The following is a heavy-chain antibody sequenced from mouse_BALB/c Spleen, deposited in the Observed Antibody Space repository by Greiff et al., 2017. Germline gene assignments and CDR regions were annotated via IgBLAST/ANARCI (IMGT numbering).Heavy chain of an antibody. CDR2: ISNGGGST. CDR1: GFTFSSYT. CDR3: ARHYYGSSYGFAY. J-gene: IGHJ3*01. V-gene: IGHV5-12-2*01. D-gene: IGHD1-1*01. Sequence: EVHLVESGGGLVQPGGSLKLSCAASGFTFSSYTMSWVRQTPEKRLEWVAYISNGGGSTYYPDTVKGRFTISRDNAKNTLYLQMSSLKSEDTARYYCARHYYGSSYGFAYWGQGTLVTVSA.